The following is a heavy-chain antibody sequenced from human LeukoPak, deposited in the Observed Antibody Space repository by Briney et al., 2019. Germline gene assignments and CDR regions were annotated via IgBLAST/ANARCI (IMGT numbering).Heavy chain of an antibody. CDR2: IYTRWCT. J-gene: IGHJ4*02. D-gene: IGHD3-10*01. CDR3: ARHGNTYYDGWGSYYDY. V-gene: IGHV4-4*07. CDR1: GVSISRYY. Sequence: SETLSLTCTVSGVSISRYYWSWLRQPAGKGLEWLGRIYTRWCTNYNPSLKSRVTMSLEPSKDHFSLTQRPVAAADPAVLLFARHGNTYYDGWGSYYDYWGQGTLVTVSS.